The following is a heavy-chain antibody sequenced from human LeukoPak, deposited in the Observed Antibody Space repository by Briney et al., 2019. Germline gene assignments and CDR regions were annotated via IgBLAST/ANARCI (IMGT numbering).Heavy chain of an antibody. CDR2: INQDGSEE. J-gene: IGHJ4*02. Sequence: GGSLRLSCAASGFTFRIYWMTGVPHAPGKGLEWVAHINQDGSEEHYMDSAKARFTISRDNAKNSLSLQMNSLRAEDTAVYYCVRDGGVSGYDLLDYWGQGTLVTVSS. D-gene: IGHD5-12*01. CDR3: VRDGGVSGYDLLDY. CDR1: GFTFRIYW. V-gene: IGHV3-7*01.